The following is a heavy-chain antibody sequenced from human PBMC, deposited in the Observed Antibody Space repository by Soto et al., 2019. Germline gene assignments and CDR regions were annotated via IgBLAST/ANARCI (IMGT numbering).Heavy chain of an antibody. J-gene: IGHJ6*02. Sequence: QVQLVQSGAEVKKPGASVNVSCKASGYTFTSYDINWVRQATRQGLEWMGWMNPNSGNTGYARKLQGRVTMTRNTSISTAYMELSSLRSEDTAVYYCPRGPWLVVAAYYYYGMDVWGQGTTVTVSS. V-gene: IGHV1-8*01. CDR2: MNPNSGNT. D-gene: IGHD2-15*01. CDR1: GYTFTSYD. CDR3: PRGPWLVVAAYYYYGMDV.